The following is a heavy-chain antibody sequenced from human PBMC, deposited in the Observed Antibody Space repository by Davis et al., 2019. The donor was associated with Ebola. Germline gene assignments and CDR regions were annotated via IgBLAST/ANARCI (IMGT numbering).Heavy chain of an antibody. CDR3: AKRGVYCSGGSCYDY. V-gene: IGHV3-23*01. Sequence: GGSLRLSCAASGFTFSDYAMTWVRQAPGKGLEWVSAISGSGGSTYYADSVKGRFTISRDNSKNTLYLQMNSLRAEDTAVYYCAKRGVYCSGGSCYDYWGQGTLVTVSS. J-gene: IGHJ4*02. CDR1: GFTFSDYA. CDR2: ISGSGGST. D-gene: IGHD2-15*01.